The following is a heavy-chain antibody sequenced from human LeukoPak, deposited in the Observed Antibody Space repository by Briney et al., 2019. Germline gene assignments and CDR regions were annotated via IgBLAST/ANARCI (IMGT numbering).Heavy chain of an antibody. D-gene: IGHD6-13*01. Sequence: SETLSLTCTVSGGSISSYYWSWIRQPPGKGLEWIGYIYYSGTTNYNPSLKSRVTISVDTSKNQFSLKLSSVTAADTAVYYCARGVYIAAAQNGYWGQGTLVTVSS. CDR1: GGSISSYY. CDR3: ARGVYIAAAQNGY. V-gene: IGHV4-59*01. CDR2: IYYSGTT. J-gene: IGHJ4*02.